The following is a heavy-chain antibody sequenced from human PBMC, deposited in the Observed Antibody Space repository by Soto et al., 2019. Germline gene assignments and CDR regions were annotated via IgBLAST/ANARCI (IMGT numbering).Heavy chain of an antibody. D-gene: IGHD1-26*01. CDR1: GFTFSSYW. J-gene: IGHJ6*02. Sequence: EVQLVESGGGLVQPGGSLRLSCAASGFTFSSYWMHWVRQAPGKGLVWVSRINSDGSSTSYADSVKGRFTISRDNAKNTQNLQMNSLRDEDTAVYYCARGDESGSYLGDYYYGMDVWGQGTTVTVSS. CDR3: ARGDESGSYLGDYYYGMDV. CDR2: INSDGSST. V-gene: IGHV3-74*01.